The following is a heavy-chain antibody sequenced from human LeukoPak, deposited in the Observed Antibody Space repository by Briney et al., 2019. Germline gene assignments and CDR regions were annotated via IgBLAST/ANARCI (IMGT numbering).Heavy chain of an antibody. J-gene: IGHJ4*02. D-gene: IGHD3-16*02. CDR2: IWYEGNKT. CDR3: ARRGGDSGSYLAY. V-gene: IGHV3-33*01. CDR1: GFNLSAYV. Sequence: GMSLRLSCAASGFNLSAYVIHWVRQAPGQGLEWVAAIWYEGNKTFYADSVKGRFTISRENSKSTVDLEMNSLRVEDTAVYYCARRGGDSGSYLAYWGQGTQVTVSS.